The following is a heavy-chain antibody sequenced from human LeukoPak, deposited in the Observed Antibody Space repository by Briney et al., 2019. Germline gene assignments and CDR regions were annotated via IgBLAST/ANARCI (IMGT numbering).Heavy chain of an antibody. J-gene: IGHJ4*02. CDR2: IYYSGST. Sequence: PGGSLRLSCAASGFTFSSYAMSWIRQPPGKGLEWIGYIYYSGSTNYNPSLKSRVTISVDTSKNQFSLKLSSVTAADTAVYYCASALYCSGGSCYFDYWGQGTLVTVSS. D-gene: IGHD2-15*01. CDR1: GFTFSSYA. CDR3: ASALYCSGGSCYFDY. V-gene: IGHV4-59*01.